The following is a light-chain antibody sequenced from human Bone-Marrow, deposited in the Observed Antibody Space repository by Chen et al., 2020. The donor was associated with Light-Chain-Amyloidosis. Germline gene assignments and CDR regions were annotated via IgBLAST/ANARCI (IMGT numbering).Light chain of an antibody. CDR3: QSGDSSGTYVV. J-gene: IGLJ2*01. Sequence: SYELTQPPSVSVSPGQTARITCSGDALPKQYAYWYQQKPGQAPVLGIYKDSERPSGIHERFSGSSSGTTVTLTISGVQAEDEAYYYCQSGDSSGTYVVFGGGTKLTVL. V-gene: IGLV3-25*03. CDR2: KDS. CDR1: ALPKQY.